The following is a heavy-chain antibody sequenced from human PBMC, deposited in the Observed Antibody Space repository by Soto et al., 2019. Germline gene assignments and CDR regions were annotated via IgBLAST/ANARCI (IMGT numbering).Heavy chain of an antibody. CDR2: IWYDGSNK. CDR1: GFTFRDYG. J-gene: IGHJ4*02. V-gene: IGHV3-33*06. D-gene: IGHD1-1*01. Sequence: GGSLRLSCAASGFTFRDYGMHWVRQAPGKGLEWVAVIWYDGSNKYYADSVKGRFTISRDNSKNMLYLQMNSLRVEDTAVYYCAKKVPGPNPLASWGQGALVTVSS. CDR3: AKKVPGPNPLAS.